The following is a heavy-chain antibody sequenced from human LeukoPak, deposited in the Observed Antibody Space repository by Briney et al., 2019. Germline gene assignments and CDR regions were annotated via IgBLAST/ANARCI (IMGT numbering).Heavy chain of an antibody. Sequence: QPGGSLRLSCAASGFTFSSYSMNWVRQAPGKGLEWVSYISGRSSTKYYADSVKGRFTISRDNAKNSLYLQMNSLRVEDTAVYYCARVRLDSGTYSLYYWGQGTLVTVSS. CDR1: GFTFSSYS. CDR3: ARVRLDSGTYSLYY. D-gene: IGHD3-10*01. J-gene: IGHJ4*02. CDR2: ISGRSSTK. V-gene: IGHV3-48*01.